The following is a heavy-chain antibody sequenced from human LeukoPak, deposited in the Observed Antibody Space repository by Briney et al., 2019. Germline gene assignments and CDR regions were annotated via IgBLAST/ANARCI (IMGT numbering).Heavy chain of an antibody. D-gene: IGHD3-9*01. J-gene: IGHJ4*02. Sequence: PSETLSLTCTVSGGSITTTTYYWGWIRQSPGKGLEWIGSIYYDGSTSYYTPSLKSRVTISVDTSREHFSLELSSVTAADTAVYYCARRRMIPGHLKTYYDIFDYWGRGILVTVSS. CDR1: GGSITTTTYY. V-gene: IGHV4-39*02. CDR2: IYYDGSTS. CDR3: ARRRMIPGHLKTYYDIFDY.